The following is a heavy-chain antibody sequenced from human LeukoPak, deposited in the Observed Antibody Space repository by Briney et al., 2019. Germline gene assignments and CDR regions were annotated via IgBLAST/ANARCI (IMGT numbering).Heavy chain of an antibody. CDR1: GFTFSNYG. Sequence: GRSLRLSCAASGFTFSNYGIHWVRQAPGKGLEWVAVISYDGSNKYYAESVKGRFTISRDNSKNTLYLQMNSLRAEDTALYYCAKGYGFDSSGSEHYFENWGQGILVTVSS. V-gene: IGHV3-30*18. J-gene: IGHJ4*02. CDR2: ISYDGSNK. CDR3: AKGYGFDSSGSEHYFEN. D-gene: IGHD3-22*01.